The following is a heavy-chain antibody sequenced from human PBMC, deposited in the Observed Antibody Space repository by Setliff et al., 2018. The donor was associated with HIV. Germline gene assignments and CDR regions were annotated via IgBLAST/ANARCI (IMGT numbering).Heavy chain of an antibody. V-gene: IGHV4-39*01. D-gene: IGHD5-12*01. Sequence: SETLSLTCTVSVGSVSSGNHYWSWIRQPPGKGLEWIGSMYHTGSTYYSPSLNSRFTISVDTSKNQFSLKLRSVTAADTAVYYCARQPLYNDYDWRSYYFDYWGQGSLVTVSS. CDR2: MYHTGST. CDR3: ARQPLYNDYDWRSYYFDY. CDR1: VGSVSSGNHY. J-gene: IGHJ4*02.